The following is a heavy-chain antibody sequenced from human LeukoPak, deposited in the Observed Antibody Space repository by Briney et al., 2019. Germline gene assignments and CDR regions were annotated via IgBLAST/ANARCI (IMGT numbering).Heavy chain of an antibody. CDR2: IHHSGST. D-gene: IGHD2-2*01. Sequence: SETLSLTCAVSGGSVSRSNWWNWVRQPPGKGLEWIGEIHHSGSTNYNPSLKSRVTMSVDKSKNQFSLKLSSVPAADTAVYYCARTEAFCSDTSCSNWFDPWGQGTLVTVSS. CDR1: GGSVSRSNW. V-gene: IGHV4-4*02. J-gene: IGHJ5*02. CDR3: ARTEAFCSDTSCSNWFDP.